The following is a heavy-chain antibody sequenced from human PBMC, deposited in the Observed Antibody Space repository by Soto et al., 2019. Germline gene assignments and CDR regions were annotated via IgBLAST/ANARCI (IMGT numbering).Heavy chain of an antibody. Sequence: ASVKVSCKASGYTFTSYAMHWVRQAPGQRLEWMGWINAGNGNTKYDQKFQGRVTMTTDTSTSTAYMELRSLRSDDTAVYYCARSQVVTQYNWFDPWGQGSLVTVSS. CDR2: INAGNGNT. D-gene: IGHD2-15*01. J-gene: IGHJ5*02. V-gene: IGHV1-3*01. CDR3: ARSQVVTQYNWFDP. CDR1: GYTFTSYA.